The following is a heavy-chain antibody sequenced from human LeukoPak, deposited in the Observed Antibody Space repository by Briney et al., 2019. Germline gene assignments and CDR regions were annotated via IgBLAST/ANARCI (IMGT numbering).Heavy chain of an antibody. J-gene: IGHJ6*02. D-gene: IGHD2-2*01. CDR1: GGSFSGYY. CDR2: INHSGST. Sequence: SETLSLTCAVYGGSFSGYYWSWIRQPPGKGLGWIGEINHSGSTNYNPSLKSRVTISVDTSKNQFSLKLSSVTAAGTAVYYCAREPNRPYCSSTSCYGRYYYGMDVWGQGTTVTVSS. CDR3: AREPNRPYCSSTSCYGRYYYGMDV. V-gene: IGHV4-34*01.